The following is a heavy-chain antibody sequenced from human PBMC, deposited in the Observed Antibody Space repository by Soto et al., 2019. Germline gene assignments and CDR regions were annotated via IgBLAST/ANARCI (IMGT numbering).Heavy chain of an antibody. J-gene: IGHJ5*02. D-gene: IGHD3-16*01. CDR2: ISAYNGNT. CDR3: ARDQRNKGQPYVWFDP. V-gene: IGHV1-18*04. Sequence: QVQLVQSGAEVKKPGASVKVSCKASGYTFTSYGISWVRQAPGQGLEWMGWISAYNGNTNYEQKLQGRVTMTTDTSTSAEDMELSRMRSDDTAVYYGARDQRNKGQPYVWFDPWGQGALDTVSS. CDR1: GYTFTSYG.